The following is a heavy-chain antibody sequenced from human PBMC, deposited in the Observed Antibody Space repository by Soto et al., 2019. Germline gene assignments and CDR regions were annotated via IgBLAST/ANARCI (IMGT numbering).Heavy chain of an antibody. Sequence: GESLKISCKGSGYSFTSYWISWVRQMPGKGLEWMGRIDPSDSYTNYSPSFQGHVTISADKSISTAYLQWSSQKASDTAMYYCARQDSSGWYYYYYGMDVWGQGTTVTVSS. D-gene: IGHD6-19*01. CDR3: ARQDSSGWYYYYYGMDV. J-gene: IGHJ6*02. CDR2: IDPSDSYT. V-gene: IGHV5-10-1*01. CDR1: GYSFTSYW.